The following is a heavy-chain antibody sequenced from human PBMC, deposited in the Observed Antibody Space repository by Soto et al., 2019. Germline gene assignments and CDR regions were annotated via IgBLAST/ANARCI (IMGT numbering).Heavy chain of an antibody. J-gene: IGHJ4*02. D-gene: IGHD3-22*01. CDR1: GGSISSGGYY. CDR3: ARAPYNDSSGYHETPPYYYFDY. CDR2: IYYSGST. Sequence: TLSLTCTVSGGSISSGGYYWSWIRQHPGKGLEWIGYIYYSGSTYYNPSLKSRVTISVDTSKNQFSLKLSSVTAADTAVYYCARAPYNDSSGYHETPPYYYFDYWGQGTLVTVSS. V-gene: IGHV4-31*03.